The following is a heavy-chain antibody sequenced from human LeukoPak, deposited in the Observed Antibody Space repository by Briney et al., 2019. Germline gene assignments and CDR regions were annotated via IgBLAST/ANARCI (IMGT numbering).Heavy chain of an antibody. Sequence: PGRSLRLSCAASGFTFSSYSMNWVRQAPGKGLEWVSSISSSSSYIYYADSVKGRFTISRDNAKNSLYLQMNSLRAEDTAVYYCARNYDILTGYPNDAFDIWGQGTMVTVSS. CDR3: ARNYDILTGYPNDAFDI. CDR1: GFTFSSYS. V-gene: IGHV3-21*01. J-gene: IGHJ3*02. D-gene: IGHD3-9*01. CDR2: ISSSSSYI.